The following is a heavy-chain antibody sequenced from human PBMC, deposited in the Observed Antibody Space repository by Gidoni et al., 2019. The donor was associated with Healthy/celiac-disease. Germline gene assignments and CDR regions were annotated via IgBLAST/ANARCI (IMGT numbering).Heavy chain of an antibody. D-gene: IGHD3-22*01. CDR3: ARDCTSGYDYYYDSSGYYHFDY. CDR2: ISSSSSTI. V-gene: IGHV3-48*02. Sequence: GLEWVSYISSSSSTIYYADSVKGRFTISRDNAKNSLYLQMNSLRDEDTAVYYCARDCTSGYDYYYDSSGYYHFDYWGQGTLVTVSS. J-gene: IGHJ4*02.